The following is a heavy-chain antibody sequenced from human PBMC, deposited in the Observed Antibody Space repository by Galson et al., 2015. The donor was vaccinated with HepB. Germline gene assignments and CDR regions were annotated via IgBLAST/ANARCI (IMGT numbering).Heavy chain of an antibody. CDR2: ISSGSSII. D-gene: IGHD2-2*02. CDR3: ARVEGYCSGSSCYTRRNYYYAMDV. CDR1: GFTFSTYS. J-gene: IGHJ6*02. Sequence: SLRLSCAASGFTFSTYSMNWVRQAPGKGLEWISYISSGSSIIYYADSVKGRFTVSRDNAKNSLYLQMNSLRAEDTAVYYCARVEGYCSGSSCYTRRNYYYAMDVWGQGTTVTVSS. V-gene: IGHV3-48*04.